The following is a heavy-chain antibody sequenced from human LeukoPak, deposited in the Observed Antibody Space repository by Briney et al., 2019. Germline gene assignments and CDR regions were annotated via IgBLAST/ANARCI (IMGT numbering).Heavy chain of an antibody. V-gene: IGHV3-49*03. Sequence: GGSLRLSCTASGFIFGDHAMTWFRQAPGKGPEWVGFIRSKAYGGTTEYAASVKGRFTISRDDSKSIAYLQMNSLKTEDTAVYYCTRDVTSMVRGVNMAYWGQGTLVTVSS. CDR1: GFIFGDHA. CDR2: IRSKAYGGTT. D-gene: IGHD3-10*01. CDR3: TRDVTSMVRGVNMAY. J-gene: IGHJ4*02.